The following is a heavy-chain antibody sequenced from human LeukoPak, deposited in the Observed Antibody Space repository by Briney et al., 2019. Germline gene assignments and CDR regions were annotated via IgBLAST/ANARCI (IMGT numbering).Heavy chain of an antibody. J-gene: IGHJ6*03. CDR2: INHSGST. D-gene: IGHD3-22*01. CDR1: GWSFSGYY. Sequence: SETLSLTCAVYGWSFSGYYWSWIRQPPGKGLEWIGEINHSGSTNYNPSLKSRVIVSVDTSKNQFSLKLSSVTAADTAVYYCARTNYYDNSGYRVYYYMDVWGKGTTVTVSS. CDR3: ARTNYYDNSGYRVYYYMDV. V-gene: IGHV4-34*01.